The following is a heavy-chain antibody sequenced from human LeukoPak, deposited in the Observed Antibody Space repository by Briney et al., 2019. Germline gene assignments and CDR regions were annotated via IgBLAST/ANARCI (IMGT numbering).Heavy chain of an antibody. CDR3: AREVAPLYFHYGMDV. J-gene: IGHJ6*01. Sequence: PGGSLRLSCVASGFTFSSYGMHWVRQAPGKGLEWVAVIWDDGSNKDYADSVKGRFTISRDNSKNTLYLQMNSLRAEDTAVYYCAREVAPLYFHYGMDVWGEGTTVTVSS. CDR1: GFTFSSYG. V-gene: IGHV3-33*01. D-gene: IGHD2-21*01. CDR2: IWDDGSNK.